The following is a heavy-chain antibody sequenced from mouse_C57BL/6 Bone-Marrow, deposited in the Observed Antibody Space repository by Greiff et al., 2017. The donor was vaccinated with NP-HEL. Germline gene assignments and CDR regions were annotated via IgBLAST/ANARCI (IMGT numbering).Heavy chain of an antibody. V-gene: IGHV1-69*01. D-gene: IGHD4-1*01. CDR2: IDPSDSYT. Sequence: QVQLQQPGAELVMPGASVKLSCKASGYTFTSYWMHWVKQRPGQGLEWIGEIDPSDSYTNYNQKFKGKSTLTVDKSSSTADMQLSSLTSEDSAVYYCASELGQGDYWGQGTTLTVSS. J-gene: IGHJ2*01. CDR1: GYTFTSYW. CDR3: ASELGQGDY.